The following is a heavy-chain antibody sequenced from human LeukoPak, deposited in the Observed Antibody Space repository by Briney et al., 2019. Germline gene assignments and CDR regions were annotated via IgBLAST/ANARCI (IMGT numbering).Heavy chain of an antibody. Sequence: GASVKVSCKAPGGTFSSYAISWVRQAPGQGLEWMGGIIPIFGTANYAQKFQGRVTITADESTSTAYMELSSLRSEDTAVYYCAIATVATTRTWGYWGQGTLVTVSS. J-gene: IGHJ4*02. V-gene: IGHV1-69*01. D-gene: IGHD4-11*01. CDR1: GGTFSSYA. CDR3: AIATVATTRTWGY. CDR2: IIPIFGTA.